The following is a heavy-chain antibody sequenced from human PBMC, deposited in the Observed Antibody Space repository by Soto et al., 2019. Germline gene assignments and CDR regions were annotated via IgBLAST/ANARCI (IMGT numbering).Heavy chain of an antibody. Sequence: SETLSPTCTVSGGSISSGGYYWSWIRQHPGKGLEWIGYIYYSGSTYYNPSLKSRVTISVDTSKNQFSLKLSSVTAADTAVYYCARDRRDILTGYRYYGMDVWGQGTTVTVSS. D-gene: IGHD3-9*01. CDR1: GGSISSGGYY. J-gene: IGHJ6*02. CDR3: ARDRRDILTGYRYYGMDV. V-gene: IGHV4-31*03. CDR2: IYYSGST.